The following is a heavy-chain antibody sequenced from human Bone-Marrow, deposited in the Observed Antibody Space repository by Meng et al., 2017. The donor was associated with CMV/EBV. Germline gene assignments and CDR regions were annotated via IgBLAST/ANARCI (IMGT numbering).Heavy chain of an antibody. CDR2: ISSSSSYT. V-gene: IGHV3-11*06. CDR3: ARVRSGYDSAYYFDY. J-gene: IGHJ4*02. Sequence: QGRLVEFGGGLVQPGGYLSRSCAASGFTFSDYYMSWIRQAPGKGLEWVSYISSSSSYTNYADSVKGRFTISRDNAKNSLYLQMNSLRAEDTAVYYCARVRSGYDSAYYFDYWGQGTLVTVSS. D-gene: IGHD5-12*01. CDR1: GFTFSDYY.